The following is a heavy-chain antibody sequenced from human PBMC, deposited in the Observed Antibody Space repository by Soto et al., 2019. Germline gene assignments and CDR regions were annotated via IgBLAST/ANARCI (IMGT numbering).Heavy chain of an antibody. CDR1: GYTFTSYG. D-gene: IGHD3-22*01. V-gene: IGHV1-18*01. CDR3: ARSGDSSGYEYYYYGMDV. CDR2: ISAYNGNT. Sequence: ASVKVSCKASGYTFTSYGISWVRQAPGQGLEWMGWISAYNGNTNYAQKLQGRVTMTTDTSTSTAYMELRSLRSDDTAVYYCARSGDSSGYEYYYYGMDVWGQGTTVTVSS. J-gene: IGHJ6*02.